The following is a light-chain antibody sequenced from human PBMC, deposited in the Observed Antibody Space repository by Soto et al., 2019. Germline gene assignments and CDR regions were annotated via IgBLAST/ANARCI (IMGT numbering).Light chain of an antibody. CDR2: DVS. CDR1: SSDVGGYNY. V-gene: IGLV2-14*03. CDR3: SSYTSSSLL. Sequence: QSALTQPASVPGSPGQSITISCTGTSSDVGGYNYVSWYQQHPGKAPKLMIYDVSNRPSGVSNRFSGSKSGNTASLTISGLQAEDEADYYCSSYTSSSLLFGGGTKVTVL. J-gene: IGLJ2*01.